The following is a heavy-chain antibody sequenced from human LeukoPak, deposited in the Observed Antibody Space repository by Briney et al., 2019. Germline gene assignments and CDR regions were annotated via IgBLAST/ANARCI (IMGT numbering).Heavy chain of an antibody. J-gene: IGHJ4*02. V-gene: IGHV1-69*04. CDR1: GGTFSSYA. CDR2: IIPILGIA. D-gene: IGHD2-2*01. CDR3: ARNPVPAAPFDY. Sequence: ASVKVSCKASGGTFSSYAISWVRQAPGQGLEWMGRIIPILGIANYAQKFQGRVTITADKSTSTAYMELSSLRSEDTAVCYCARNPVPAAPFDYWGQGTLVTVSS.